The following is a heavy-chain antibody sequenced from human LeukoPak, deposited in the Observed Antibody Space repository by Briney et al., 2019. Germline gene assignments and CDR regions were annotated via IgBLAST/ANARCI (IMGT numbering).Heavy chain of an antibody. CDR1: GGSFSGYY. J-gene: IGHJ6*03. V-gene: IGHV4-34*01. Sequence: PSETLSLTCAVYGGSFSGYYWSWIRQPPGKGLEWIGEINHSGSTNYNLSLKSRVTISVDTSKNQFSLKLSSVTAADTAVYYCARGLGPIYYYYYYMDVWGKGTTVTVSS. CDR2: INHSGST. CDR3: ARGLGPIYYYYYYMDV.